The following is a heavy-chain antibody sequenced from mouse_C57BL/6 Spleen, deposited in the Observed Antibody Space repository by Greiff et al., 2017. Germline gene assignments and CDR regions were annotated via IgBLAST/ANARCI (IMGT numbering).Heavy chain of an antibody. D-gene: IGHD1-1*01. J-gene: IGHJ2*01. CDR2: IHPNSGST. V-gene: IGHV1-64*01. CDR3: ANSCTTVVATPYFDY. CDR1: GYTFTSYW. Sequence: QVQLQQPGAELVKPGASVKLSCKASGYTFTSYWMHWVKQRPGQGLEWIGMIHPNSGSTNYNEKFKSKATLTVDKSSSTAYMQLSSLTSEDSRVYYCANSCTTVVATPYFDYWGQGTTLTVSS.